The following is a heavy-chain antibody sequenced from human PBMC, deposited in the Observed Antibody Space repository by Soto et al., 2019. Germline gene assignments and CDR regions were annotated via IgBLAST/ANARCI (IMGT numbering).Heavy chain of an antibody. CDR2: IIPIFGTA. J-gene: IGHJ4*02. D-gene: IGHD3-3*01. Sequence: SVKVSFKASGGTFSSYAISWVRQAPGQGLEWMGGIIPIFGTANYAQKFQGRVTITADESTSTAYMELSSLRSEDTAVYYCARGGYQITIFGVVTRYLDYWGQGTLVTVSS. V-gene: IGHV1-69*13. CDR3: ARGGYQITIFGVVTRYLDY. CDR1: GGTFSSYA.